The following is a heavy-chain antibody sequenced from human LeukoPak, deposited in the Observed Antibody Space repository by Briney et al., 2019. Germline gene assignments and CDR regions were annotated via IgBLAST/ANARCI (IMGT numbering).Heavy chain of an antibody. CDR2: IIPILGIA. Sequence: SVKVSCKASGGTFSSDAISWVRQAPGQGLEWMGRIIPILGIANYAQKFQGRVTVTADKSTSTAYMELSSLRSEDTAVYYCASSPYYYDSSGPYDIWGQGTMVTVSS. J-gene: IGHJ3*02. CDR1: GGTFSSDA. CDR3: ASSPYYYDSSGPYDI. D-gene: IGHD3-22*01. V-gene: IGHV1-69*04.